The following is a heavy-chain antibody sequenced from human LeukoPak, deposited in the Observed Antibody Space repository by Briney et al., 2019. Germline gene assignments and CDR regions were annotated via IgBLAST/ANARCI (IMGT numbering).Heavy chain of an antibody. D-gene: IGHD1-7*01. V-gene: IGHV3-23*01. CDR3: AKGSVTGTTPLYYFDY. CDR2: ISGSGGST. CDR1: GFTFSSYA. J-gene: IGHJ4*02. Sequence: GGSLRLSCAASGFTFSSYAMSWVRQAPGKGLEWVSAISGSGGSTYYADSVKGRFTISRDNSKNTLYLQMNSLRAEDTAVYCCAKGSVTGTTPLYYFDYWGQGTLVTVSS.